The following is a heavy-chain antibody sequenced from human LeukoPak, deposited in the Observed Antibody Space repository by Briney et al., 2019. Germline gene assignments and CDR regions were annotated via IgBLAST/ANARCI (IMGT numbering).Heavy chain of an antibody. V-gene: IGHV4-30-2*01. CDR2: IYHSGST. CDR1: GGSISSGGYY. CDR3: ASLPYYDFWSGYYTFDY. Sequence: SQTLSLTCTVSGGSISSGGYYWSWIRQPPGKGLEWIGYIYHSGSTYYNPSLKSRVTISVDRSKNQFSLKLSSVTAADTAVYYCASLPYYDFWSGYYTFDYWGQGTLVTVSS. J-gene: IGHJ4*02. D-gene: IGHD3-3*01.